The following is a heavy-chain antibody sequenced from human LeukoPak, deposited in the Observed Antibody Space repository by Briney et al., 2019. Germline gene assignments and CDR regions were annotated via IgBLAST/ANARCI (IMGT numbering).Heavy chain of an antibody. Sequence: SETLSLTCTVSGGSISSYYWSWIRQPPGKGLEWIGYIYYSGSTNYNPSLKSRVTISIDTSKNQFSLKLSSVTAADTAVYYCARDSDGSGSYRYWGQGTLVTVSS. CDR1: GGSISSYY. D-gene: IGHD3-10*01. CDR3: ARDSDGSGSYRY. V-gene: IGHV4-59*01. CDR2: IYYSGST. J-gene: IGHJ4*02.